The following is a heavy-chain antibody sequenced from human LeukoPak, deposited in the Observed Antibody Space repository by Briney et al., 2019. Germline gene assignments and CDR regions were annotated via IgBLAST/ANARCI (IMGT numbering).Heavy chain of an antibody. CDR2: IYHSGST. CDR1: GYSISSGYY. CDR3: ARVSRAIAAASLGYFDY. Sequence: SETLSLTCTVSGYSISSGYYWGWIRQPPGKGLEWIWSIYHSGSTYYNPSLKSRVTISVDTSKNQFSPQLSYVTAADTAVYYCARVSRAIAAASLGYFDYWGQGTLVTVSS. D-gene: IGHD6-13*01. V-gene: IGHV4-38-2*02. J-gene: IGHJ4*02.